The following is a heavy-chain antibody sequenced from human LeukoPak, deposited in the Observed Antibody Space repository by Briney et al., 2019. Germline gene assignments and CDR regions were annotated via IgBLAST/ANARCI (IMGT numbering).Heavy chain of an antibody. D-gene: IGHD5-12*01. J-gene: IGHJ4*02. CDR3: ARSGYDYYFDY. CDR1: GGSISSGDYY. V-gene: IGHV4-30-4*01. Sequence: SETLSLTCTVSGGSISSGDYYWSWIRQPPGKGLEWIGYIYYSGSTYYNPSLKSRVTISGDTSKNQFSLKLSSVTAADTAVYYCARSGYDYYFDYWGQGTLVTVSS. CDR2: IYYSGST.